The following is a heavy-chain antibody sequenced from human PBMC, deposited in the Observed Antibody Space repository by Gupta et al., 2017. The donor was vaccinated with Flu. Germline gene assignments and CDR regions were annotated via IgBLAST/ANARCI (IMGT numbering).Heavy chain of an antibody. CDR2: IWYDGSKE. J-gene: IGHJ4*02. D-gene: IGHD2-2*01. V-gene: IGHV3-33*01. CDR3: ARDFCSSTSCYSFHFDS. CDR1: GFTFSGNA. Sequence: QVQLVESGGGVVQPGRPLRLSCAAVGFTFSGNAMHWVRQAPGKGLEWVAIIWYDGSKEYYADSVKGRCSISRDNSKNILYLQMTSLTAEDSAVYYCARDFCSSTSCYSFHFDSWGQGTLVTVSS.